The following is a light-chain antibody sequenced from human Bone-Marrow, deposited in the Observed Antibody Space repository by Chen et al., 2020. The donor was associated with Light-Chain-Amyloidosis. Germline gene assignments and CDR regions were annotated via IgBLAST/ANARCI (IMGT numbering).Light chain of an antibody. V-gene: IGLV3-21*02. CDR1: NIGSTS. CDR3: QVWDRRSDRPV. Sequence: SYVRTQPSSVSVAPGQTATIAWGGNNIGSTSVHWYQQTPGQAPLLVVHDDIDRPSGIPERLSGSNSGNPATLTISRVEAGDEADYYCQVWDRRSDRPVFGGGTKLTVL. CDR2: DDI. J-gene: IGLJ3*02.